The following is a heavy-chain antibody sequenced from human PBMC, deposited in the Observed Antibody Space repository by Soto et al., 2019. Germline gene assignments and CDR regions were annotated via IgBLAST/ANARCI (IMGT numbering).Heavy chain of an antibody. CDR2: MNPNSGNT. CDR3: ARCGRIMITFGGVIVNDAFDI. Sequence: ASVKVSFKASGYTFTSYDINWVRQATGQGLEWMGWMNPNSGNTGYAQKFQGRVTMTRNTSISTAYMELSSLRSEDTAVYYCARCGRIMITFGGVIVNDAFDIWGQETMLTVSS. V-gene: IGHV1-8*01. J-gene: IGHJ3*02. D-gene: IGHD3-16*02. CDR1: GYTFTSYD.